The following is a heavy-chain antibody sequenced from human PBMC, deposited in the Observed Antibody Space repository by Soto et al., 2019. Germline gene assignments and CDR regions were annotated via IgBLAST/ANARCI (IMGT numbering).Heavy chain of an antibody. CDR2: IYYSGST. D-gene: IGHD1-26*01. CDR3: ARRGGVAATTYDY. CDR1: GGSISSSSYY. V-gene: IGHV4-39*01. Sequence: PSETLSLTCTVSGGSISSSSYYWGWIRQPPGKGLEWIGSIYYSGSTYYNPSLKSRVTISVDTSKNQFSLKLSSVTAADTAVYYCARRGGVAATTYDYWGQGTLVTVSS. J-gene: IGHJ4*02.